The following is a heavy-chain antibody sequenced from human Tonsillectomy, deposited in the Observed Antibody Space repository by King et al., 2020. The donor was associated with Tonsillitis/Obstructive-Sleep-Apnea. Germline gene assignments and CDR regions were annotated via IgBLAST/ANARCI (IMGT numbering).Heavy chain of an antibody. Sequence: VQLQESGPGLVKPSETLSLTCTVSGGSISSYYWSWIRQPPGKGLEWIGYIYYSGSTNYNPSLKSRVTISVDTSKNQFSLMLRSVTAADTAVYYCARVRDFWSGYFPFDPWGQGTLVTVSS. J-gene: IGHJ5*02. D-gene: IGHD3-3*01. V-gene: IGHV4-59*01. CDR1: GGSISSYY. CDR3: ARVRDFWSGYFPFDP. CDR2: IYYSGST.